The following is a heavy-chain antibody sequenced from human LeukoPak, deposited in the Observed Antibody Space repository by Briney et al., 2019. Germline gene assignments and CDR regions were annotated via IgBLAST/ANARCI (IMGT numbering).Heavy chain of an antibody. CDR2: IGGSGSTT. CDR3: APRGYPTVFHY. D-gene: IGHD3-10*01. V-gene: IGHV3-23*01. CDR1: GFTFSSYA. J-gene: IGHJ4*02. Sequence: PGGSLRLSCVASGFTFSSYAMRWVRQAPGKGLEWVSAIGGSGSTTYYADSVKGRFTISRDNSKNTVLLQMNSLRAEDTAVYYCAPRGYPTVFHYWGQGTLVTVSS.